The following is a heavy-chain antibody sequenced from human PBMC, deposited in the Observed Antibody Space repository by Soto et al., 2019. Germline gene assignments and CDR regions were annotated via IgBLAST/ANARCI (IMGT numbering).Heavy chain of an antibody. CDR3: ATVRVHSGHDYFDF. V-gene: IGHV3-23*01. CDR1: GFTFSNYA. CDR2: ISGGGSLT. D-gene: IGHD5-12*01. J-gene: IGHJ4*02. Sequence: EVQLLESGGGLVQPGGSLRLSCAASGFTFSNYAMAWVRQAPGKGLEWVSGISGGGSLTYYADSVKGRFTISRDDSKNTLFLQMNNLRVEDTAVFYCATVRVHSGHDYFDFWGQGTLVTVSS.